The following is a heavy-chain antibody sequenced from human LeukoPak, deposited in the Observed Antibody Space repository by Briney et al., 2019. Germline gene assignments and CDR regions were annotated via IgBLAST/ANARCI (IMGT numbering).Heavy chain of an antibody. CDR1: RGSISSYY. J-gene: IGHJ4*02. CDR2: IYYSGST. D-gene: IGHD3-16*01. Sequence: PSETLSLTCTVSRGSISSYYWSWIRQPPGKGLEWVGYIYYSGSTNYNPSLKSRVTISVDTSKNQFSLKLSSVTAADTAVYYCARDHGVMSYFDYWGQGTLVTVSS. V-gene: IGHV4-59*01. CDR3: ARDHGVMSYFDY.